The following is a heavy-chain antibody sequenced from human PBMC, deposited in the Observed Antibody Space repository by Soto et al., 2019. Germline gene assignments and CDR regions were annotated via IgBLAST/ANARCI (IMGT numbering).Heavy chain of an antibody. D-gene: IGHD3-3*01. V-gene: IGHV5-10-1*01. J-gene: IGHJ3*02. CDR2: IDPSDSYT. CDR3: ASYDFWSGPRLDDFDI. Sequence: GESLKISCKGSGYSFTSYWISWVRQMPGKGLEWMGRIDPSDSYTNYSPSFQGHVTISADKSINTAYLQWSSLKASDTAMYYCASYDFWSGPRLDDFDIWGQGTMVAVSS. CDR1: GYSFTSYW.